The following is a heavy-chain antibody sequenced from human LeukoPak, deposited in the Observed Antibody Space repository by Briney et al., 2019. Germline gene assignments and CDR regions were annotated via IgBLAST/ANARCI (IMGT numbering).Heavy chain of an antibody. D-gene: IGHD6-19*01. J-gene: IGHJ4*02. CDR2: INPSGGST. Sequence: ASVKLSCKTSGYTFTSYYMHWVRQAPGQGLEWMGIINPSGGSTTYAQKFQGRVTMTRDTSTSTVYMELSSLRSEDTAVYYCAKIAVTTTRAYYFDFWGQGTLVTVSS. CDR1: GYTFTSYY. V-gene: IGHV1-46*01. CDR3: AKIAVTTTRAYYFDF.